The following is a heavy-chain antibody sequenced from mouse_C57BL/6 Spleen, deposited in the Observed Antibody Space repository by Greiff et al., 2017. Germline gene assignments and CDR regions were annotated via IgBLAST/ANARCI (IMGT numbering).Heavy chain of an antibody. Sequence: VQLQQSGPELVKPGASVKMSCKASGYTFTDYNMHWVKQSNGKSLEWIGYINPNNGGTSYNQKFKGKATLTVSKSSSTAYMELRSLTSADSAVYYCAREGDYYDYALDYWGQGTTLTVSS. CDR3: AREGDYYDYALDY. CDR1: GYTFTDYN. D-gene: IGHD2-4*01. CDR2: INPNNGGT. J-gene: IGHJ2*01. V-gene: IGHV1-22*01.